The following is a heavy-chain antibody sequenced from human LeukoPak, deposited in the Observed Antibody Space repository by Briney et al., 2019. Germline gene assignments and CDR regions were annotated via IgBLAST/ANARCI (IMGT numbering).Heavy chain of an antibody. V-gene: IGHV1-18*01. CDR1: GYTFTSYG. J-gene: IGHJ6*02. D-gene: IGHD5-12*01. Sequence: EASVKVSCKASGYTFTSYGISWVRQAPGQGLEWMGWISAYNGNTNYAQKLRGRVTMTTDTSTSTAYMELRSLRSDDTAVYYCARARGYSGYDISLGYYYGMDVWGQGTTVTVSS. CDR2: ISAYNGNT. CDR3: ARARGYSGYDISLGYYYGMDV.